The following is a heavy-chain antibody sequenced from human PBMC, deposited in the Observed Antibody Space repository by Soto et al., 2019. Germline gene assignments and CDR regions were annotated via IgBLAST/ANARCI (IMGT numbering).Heavy chain of an antibody. CDR3: PRRLPWGVTAARQPIAAKGV. V-gene: IGHV6-1*01. CDR1: GDSVSSNSAA. Sequence: SQTLSLTCAISGDSVSSNSAAWNWIRQSPSRGLEWLGRTYYRSKWYNDYAVSVKSRITINPDTSKNQFSLQLNSVTPEDTAVYHSPRRLPWGVTAARQPIAAKGVWGQGTT. CDR2: TYYRSKWYN. D-gene: IGHD6-6*01. J-gene: IGHJ6*01.